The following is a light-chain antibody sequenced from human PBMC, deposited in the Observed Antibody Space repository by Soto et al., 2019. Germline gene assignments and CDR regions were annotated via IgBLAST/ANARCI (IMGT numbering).Light chain of an antibody. J-gene: IGLJ1*01. CDR2: QVT. V-gene: IGLV2-8*01. CDR1: IKDVGGYNY. CDR3: MSYAGGNRFV. Sequence: CVLTQPPSPSGSPGQSVTLSCAGTIKDVGGYNYVSWYQQHPGKVPQLMIYQVTKRPSGVPDRFSASKSDTTASLTISGLQAEDEGDYYCMSYAGGNRFVFGTGTKVTVL.